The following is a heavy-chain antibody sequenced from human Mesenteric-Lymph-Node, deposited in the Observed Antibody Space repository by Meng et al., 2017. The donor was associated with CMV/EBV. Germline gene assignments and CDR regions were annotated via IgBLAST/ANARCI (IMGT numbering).Heavy chain of an antibody. CDR2: ISFDGTNK. CDR3: ARDQYSSSYYGMDV. D-gene: IGHD6-6*01. J-gene: IGHJ6*02. Sequence: GGSLRLSCADSGFTFSNYAMHWVRQAPGKGLEWVAVISFDGTNKYYVDSVKGRFTISRDNSKNTLYLQMNSLRAEDTAVYYCARDQYSSSYYGMDVWGQGTTVTVSS. CDR1: GFTFSNYA. V-gene: IGHV3-30-3*01.